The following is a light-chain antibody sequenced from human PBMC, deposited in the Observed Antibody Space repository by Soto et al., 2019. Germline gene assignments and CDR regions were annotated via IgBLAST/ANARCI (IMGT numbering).Light chain of an antibody. CDR3: SSYTSSSTLDV. Sequence: QSALTQPASVSGFPGQSITISCTVTSSDVGGYNYVSWYQQHPGRAPKLMIYEVSNRSSGFSNRFSGSKSGNTASLTISGLQAEDEADYYCSSYTSSSTLDVFGTGTKVTVL. V-gene: IGLV2-14*01. CDR2: EVS. CDR1: SSDVGGYNY. J-gene: IGLJ1*01.